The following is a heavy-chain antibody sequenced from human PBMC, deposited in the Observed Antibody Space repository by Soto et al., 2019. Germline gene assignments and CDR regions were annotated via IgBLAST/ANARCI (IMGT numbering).Heavy chain of an antibody. D-gene: IGHD2-15*01. V-gene: IGHV4-4*02. CDR1: CSDVSTSDW. Sequence: PSESLSLICDRSCSDVSTSDWRSGQRESPGKGLLWIGDIYHIGSTNYNPSLRGRVTISVDKSNNQFSLTLKYMTAADTAVYYCATLPPRIEVTVLPTPTWGQGTLVTVSS. CDR3: ATLPPRIEVTVLPTPT. CDR2: IYHIGST. J-gene: IGHJ5*02.